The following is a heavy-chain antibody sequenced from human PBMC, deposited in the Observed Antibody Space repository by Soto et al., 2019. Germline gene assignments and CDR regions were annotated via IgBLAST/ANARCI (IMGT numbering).Heavy chain of an antibody. V-gene: IGHV1-69*01. J-gene: IGHJ6*02. CDR3: AGDYGVYDWYGMDV. D-gene: IGHD4-17*01. CDR1: GATFRSYA. Sequence: VQLVQSGAEVKKPGSSVKVSCRASGATFRSYAFTWVRRAPGQGLEWMGGISPIFGSTIYARQFQGRVTITADDSASTAYMELNSMRSEDTAVYYCAGDYGVYDWYGMDVWGQGTTVTVSS. CDR2: ISPIFGST.